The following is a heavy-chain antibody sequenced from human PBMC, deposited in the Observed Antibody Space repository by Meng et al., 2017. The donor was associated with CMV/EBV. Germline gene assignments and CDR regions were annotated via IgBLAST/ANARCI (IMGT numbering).Heavy chain of an antibody. CDR3: ARVVGDVVVPAATQYYFDY. D-gene: IGHD2-2*01. V-gene: IGHV4-59*01. CDR1: GGSISSYY. CDR2: IYYSGST. J-gene: IGHJ4*02. Sequence: SETLSLTCTVSGGSISSYYWSWIRQPPGKGLEWIGYIYYSGSTNYNPSLKSRVTISVDTSKNQFSLKLSSVTAAGTAVYYCARVVGDVVVPAATQYYFDYWGQGTLVTVSS.